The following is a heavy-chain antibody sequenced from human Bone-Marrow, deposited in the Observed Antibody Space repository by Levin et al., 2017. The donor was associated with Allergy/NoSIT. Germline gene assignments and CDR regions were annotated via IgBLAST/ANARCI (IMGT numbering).Heavy chain of an antibody. J-gene: IGHJ4*02. V-gene: IGHV4-31*03. D-gene: IGHD3-10*01. Sequence: SQTLSLTCTVSGGSISSGGYYWSWIRQHPGKGLEWIGYIYYSGSTYYNPSLKSRVTISVDTSKNQFSLKLSSVTAADTAVYYCARDSGYYGSGSYRPKYYFDYWGQGTLVTVS. CDR3: ARDSGYYGSGSYRPKYYFDY. CDR2: IYYSGST. CDR1: GGSISSGGYY.